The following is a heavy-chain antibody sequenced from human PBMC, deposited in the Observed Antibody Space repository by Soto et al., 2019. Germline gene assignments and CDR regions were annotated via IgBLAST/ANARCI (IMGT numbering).Heavy chain of an antibody. Sequence: ASVKVSCKASGYAFTKFAMHWVRQAPGQSLEWMGYINAGNGYTQYSQSFQGRVTITADKSTSTASLELSSLRSDDTAVYYCAREGRGKKAGYNGLVSLGYWGQGTLVTVSS. J-gene: IGHJ4*02. D-gene: IGHD2-2*02. V-gene: IGHV1-3*01. CDR2: INAGNGYT. CDR1: GYAFTKFA. CDR3: AREGRGKKAGYNGLVSLGY.